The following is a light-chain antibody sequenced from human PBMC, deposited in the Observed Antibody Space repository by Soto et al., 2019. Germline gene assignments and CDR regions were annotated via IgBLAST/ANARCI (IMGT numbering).Light chain of an antibody. V-gene: IGKV3-20*01. Sequence: EIVLTQSPGTLSLSPGERATLSCRASQSVSSSYLAWYQQKPGQAPRLLIYGASSRPTGIPDRFSGTGSGTDFTLTISRLEPEDFAVYYCQQYGSSPQDTFGQGTKLEIK. CDR3: QQYGSSPQDT. J-gene: IGKJ2*01. CDR2: GAS. CDR1: QSVSSSY.